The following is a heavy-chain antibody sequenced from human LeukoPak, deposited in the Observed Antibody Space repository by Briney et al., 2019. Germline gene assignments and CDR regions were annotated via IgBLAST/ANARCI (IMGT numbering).Heavy chain of an antibody. CDR2: ISTQNGNT. CDR1: GYIFTNYG. Sequence: ASVKVSCKASGYIFTNYGISWVRQAPGQGLERMGWISTQNGNTKYVQKFQGRVTMTTDTSTSTAYMELRSLRSDDTALYYCARDLYSSGWFGYWGQGTLVTVSS. CDR3: ARDLYSSGWFGY. J-gene: IGHJ4*02. D-gene: IGHD6-19*01. V-gene: IGHV1-18*01.